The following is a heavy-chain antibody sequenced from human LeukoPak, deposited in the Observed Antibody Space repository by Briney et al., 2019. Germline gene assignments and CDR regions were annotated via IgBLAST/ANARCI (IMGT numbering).Heavy chain of an antibody. Sequence: ASVKASCKASGYTFTSYGISWVRQAPGQGLEWMGWISAYNGNTNYAQKLQGRVTMTTDTSTSTAYMELRSLRSDDTAVYYCARVAWDYDSSGYYAYFDYWGQGTLVTVSS. CDR2: ISAYNGNT. V-gene: IGHV1-18*01. J-gene: IGHJ4*02. D-gene: IGHD3-22*01. CDR1: GYTFTSYG. CDR3: ARVAWDYDSSGYYAYFDY.